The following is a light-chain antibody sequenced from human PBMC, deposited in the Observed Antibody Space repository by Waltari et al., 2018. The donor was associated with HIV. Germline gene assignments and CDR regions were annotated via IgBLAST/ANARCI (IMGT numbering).Light chain of an antibody. CDR3: QQYKTDPWT. J-gene: IGKJ1*01. Sequence: DIQMTQSPSTLSASVGDTVTITCRASQSIRSWLAWYQQKPGKGPNLLISKASSLNTGVPSRFGGSGSGTQFTLTISSLQPDDFATYYCQQYKTDPWTFGQGTKVEIK. CDR1: QSIRSW. CDR2: KAS. V-gene: IGKV1-5*03.